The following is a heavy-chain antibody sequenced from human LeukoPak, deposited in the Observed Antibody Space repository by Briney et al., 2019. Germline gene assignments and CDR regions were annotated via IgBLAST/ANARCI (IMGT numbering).Heavy chain of an antibody. CDR2: IIPIFGTA. D-gene: IGHD6-13*01. CDR1: GGTFSSYA. J-gene: IGHJ6*03. V-gene: IGHV1-69*01. CDR3: ATGIAAAGIFYYYYMDV. Sequence: SVKVSCKASGGTFSSYAISWVRQAPGQGLEWMGGIIPIFGTANYAQKFQGRVTITADESTSTAYMELSSLRSEDTAVYYCATGIAAAGIFYYYYMDVWGKGTTVTVYS.